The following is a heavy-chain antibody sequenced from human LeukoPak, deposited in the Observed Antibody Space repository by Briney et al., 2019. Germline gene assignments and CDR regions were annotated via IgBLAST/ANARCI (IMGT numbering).Heavy chain of an antibody. D-gene: IGHD5-24*01. CDR1: GGSVSSGSYY. J-gene: IGHJ4*02. Sequence: PSETLSLTCTVSGGSVSSGSYYWSWIRQPPGKGLEWIGYIYYSGSTNYNPSLKSRVTISVDTSKNQFSLKLSSVTAADTAVYYCARVHRDGYEFDYWGQGTLVTVSS. CDR2: IYYSGST. V-gene: IGHV4-61*01. CDR3: ARVHRDGYEFDY.